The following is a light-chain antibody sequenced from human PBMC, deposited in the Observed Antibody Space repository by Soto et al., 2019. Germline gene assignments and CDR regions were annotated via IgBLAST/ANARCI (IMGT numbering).Light chain of an antibody. V-gene: IGLV2-11*01. CDR1: SSDVGGFNY. CDR2: DVT. J-gene: IGLJ2*01. Sequence: QSALTQPRSVSGSPGQSVTISCTGTSSDVGGFNYVSWYQQHPGKAPQLMIYDVTKRPSGVPDRFSGSKSGNTASLTVSGLQAEDEADYYCSSYAGSNNFVVFGGGTKLTVL. CDR3: SSYAGSNNFVV.